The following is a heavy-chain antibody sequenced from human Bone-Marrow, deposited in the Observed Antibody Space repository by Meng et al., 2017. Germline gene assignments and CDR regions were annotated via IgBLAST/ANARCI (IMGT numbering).Heavy chain of an antibody. Sequence: ASVKVSCKPSGYNFPDYYIHWVRRAPGQGLEWMGRINPKSGDTHYAQKFQGRVTMTRDTSISTAYMELSRLRSDDTAVYYCARVLDCSGGSCQYYFDYWGQGTLVTVSS. V-gene: IGHV1-2*06. J-gene: IGHJ4*02. CDR3: ARVLDCSGGSCQYYFDY. CDR2: INPKSGDT. CDR1: GYNFPDYY. D-gene: IGHD2-15*01.